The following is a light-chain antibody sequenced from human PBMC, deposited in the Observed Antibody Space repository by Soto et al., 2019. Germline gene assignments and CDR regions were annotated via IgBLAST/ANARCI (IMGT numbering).Light chain of an antibody. CDR1: SSDVGNYNY. CDR3: SSYTITSTLT. CDR2: EVS. V-gene: IGLV2-14*01. J-gene: IGLJ2*01. Sequence: QSALTQPASVSGSPGQSISISCTGTSSDVGNYNYVSWYRQYPGKAPNLIIYEVSNRPSGVSNRFSGSKSGNTASLTISGLQAEDEADCYCSSYTITSTLTFGGATKLTVL.